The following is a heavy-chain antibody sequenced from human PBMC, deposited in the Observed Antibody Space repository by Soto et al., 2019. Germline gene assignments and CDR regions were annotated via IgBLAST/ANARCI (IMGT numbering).Heavy chain of an antibody. Sequence: QVHLVQSGVEVKTPGASVKVSCQASGYTFFTYDISWVRQAPGQGLEWMGWISTYSGDTKYAQKFPGRVTMTTDTSTTTAYLELRSLXXXDTAVYYCARHHGPTTSENWFDP. V-gene: IGHV1-18*01. D-gene: IGHD5-12*01. CDR1: GYTFFTYD. J-gene: IGHJ5*02. CDR3: ARHHGPTTSENWFDP. CDR2: ISTYSGDT.